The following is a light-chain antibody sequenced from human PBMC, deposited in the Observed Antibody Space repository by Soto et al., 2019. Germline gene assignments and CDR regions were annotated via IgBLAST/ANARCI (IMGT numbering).Light chain of an antibody. CDR1: QSVRSSN. CDR3: QQYGTSPRT. V-gene: IGKV3-20*01. Sequence: EIVLTQTPGILSLSPGERATLSCRASQSVRSSNLAWYQQKPGQAPRLLIYAASSRATGIPDRFSGSESGTDFTLTISRLEPEDFAVYFCQQYGTSPRTFGQGTQLEIK. CDR2: AAS. J-gene: IGKJ2*01.